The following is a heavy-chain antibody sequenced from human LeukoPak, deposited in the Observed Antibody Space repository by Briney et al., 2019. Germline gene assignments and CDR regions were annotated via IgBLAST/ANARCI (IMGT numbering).Heavy chain of an antibody. J-gene: IGHJ4*02. Sequence: PSETLSLTCGVSGGSVSSTNWWTWIRQPPGKGLEWIGEGNLDGRTNFNPSLKSRLTMSVDLSENHVSLKLTSVTAADTAVYYCAREGGFYRPLDYSGQGTLVTSSS. D-gene: IGHD6-25*01. V-gene: IGHV4-4*02. CDR2: GNLDGRT. CDR1: GGSVSSTNW. CDR3: AREGGFYRPLDY.